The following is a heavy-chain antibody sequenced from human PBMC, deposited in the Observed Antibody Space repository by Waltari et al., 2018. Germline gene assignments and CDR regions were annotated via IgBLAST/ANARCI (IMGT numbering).Heavy chain of an antibody. CDR3: ARVVSAAGTLYQFDY. D-gene: IGHD6-13*01. CDR2: ISDSSVFI. Sequence: EVQLVESGGGLVKPGGSLSVSCAASGFPFSTYTMHWVRQAPGKGLEWVSSISDSSVFIYYADSVKGRFTISRDNVKNSVSLQMSSLRADDSAVYYCARVVSAAGTLYQFDYWGQGTLVTVSS. CDR1: GFPFSTYT. J-gene: IGHJ4*02. V-gene: IGHV3-21*01.